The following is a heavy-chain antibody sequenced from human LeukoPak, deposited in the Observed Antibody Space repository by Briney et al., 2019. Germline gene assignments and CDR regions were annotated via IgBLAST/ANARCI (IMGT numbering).Heavy chain of an antibody. CDR2: ISNTGST. Sequence: SETLSLTCTVSGGSITSDTYYWNWIRQPAGKGLEWIGHISNTGSTNYNPSLKSRFTISIDTSKNQFSLKLSSVTAADTAVYYCARDLFVITRRDAFDIWGQGTMVTVSS. D-gene: IGHD1-14*01. CDR1: GGSITSDTYY. J-gene: IGHJ3*02. V-gene: IGHV4-61*09. CDR3: ARDLFVITRRDAFDI.